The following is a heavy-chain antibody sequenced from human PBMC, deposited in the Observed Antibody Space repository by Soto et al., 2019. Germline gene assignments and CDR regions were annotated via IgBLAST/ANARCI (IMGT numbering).Heavy chain of an antibody. CDR1: GFTFRNYK. CDR3: ARDIASPGGDYFDS. V-gene: IGHV3-21*06. J-gene: IGHJ4*02. CDR2: ISTGGAYM. D-gene: IGHD2-21*01. Sequence: EVQLVESGGGLVKAGGSLRLFCTASGFTFRNYKMNWVRQAPGKGLEWVSSISTGGAYMFYADSVKGRFTISRDNAQNSLFLQIDSPRVEDTAVYYCARDIASPGGDYFDSWGQGTLVTVSS.